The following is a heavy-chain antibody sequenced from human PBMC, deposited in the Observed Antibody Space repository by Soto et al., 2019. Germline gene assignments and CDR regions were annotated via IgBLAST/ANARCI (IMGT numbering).Heavy chain of an antibody. J-gene: IGHJ4*02. CDR1: GASVSSTYW. D-gene: IGHD6-13*01. V-gene: IGHV4-4*02. CDR3: ARYNAASDTYYFDY. Sequence: SETRSLTCAVSGASVSSTYWWSWVRQPPGKGPEWIGEINHRGSANYNPSLKSRVTISVDISKSQFSLRLTSVTAADTAVYYRARYNAASDTYYFDYWGQGALVTVSS. CDR2: INHRGSA.